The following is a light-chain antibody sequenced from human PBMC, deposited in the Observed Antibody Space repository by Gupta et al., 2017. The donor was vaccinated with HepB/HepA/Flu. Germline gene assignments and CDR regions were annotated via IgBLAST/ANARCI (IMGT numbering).Light chain of an antibody. J-gene: IGLJ1*01. V-gene: IGLV2-23*02. CDR1: SSDVGSYNL. CDR3: CSDASSSTYV. CDR2: EVS. Sequence: QSALTQPASVSGSPGQSITISCTGTSSDVGSYNLVSWYQQHPGKAPKLIIYEVSKRPSGVSYRFSGSKSGNTASLTISGLQAEDEADYYCCSDASSSTYVFGDGTKVTVL.